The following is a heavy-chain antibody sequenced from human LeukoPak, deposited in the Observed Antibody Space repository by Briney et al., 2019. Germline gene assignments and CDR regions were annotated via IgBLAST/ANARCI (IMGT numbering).Heavy chain of an antibody. Sequence: ASVKVSCKASGYTFTGYYMHWVRQAPGQGLEWMGWINPNSSGTNYAQKFQGRVTMTRDTSISTAYMELSRLRSDDTAVYYCARGRFLEWLLTSDYGMDVWGQGTTVTVSS. D-gene: IGHD3-3*01. CDR2: INPNSSGT. V-gene: IGHV1-2*02. J-gene: IGHJ6*02. CDR3: ARGRFLEWLLTSDYGMDV. CDR1: GYTFTGYY.